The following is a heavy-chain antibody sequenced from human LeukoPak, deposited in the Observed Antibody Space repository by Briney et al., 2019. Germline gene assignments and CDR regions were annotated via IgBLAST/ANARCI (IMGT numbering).Heavy chain of an antibody. CDR3: ARSLAPLSPVVVPAATSGLYYYYYGMDV. Sequence: PGRSLRLSCAASGFTFSSYGMHWVRQAPGKGLEWVAVIWYDGSNKYYADSVKGRFTISRDNSKNTLYLQMNSLRAEDAAVSYCARSLAPLSPVVVPAATSGLYYYYYGMDVWGQGTTVTVSS. CDR1: GFTFSSYG. V-gene: IGHV3-33*01. D-gene: IGHD2-2*01. J-gene: IGHJ6*02. CDR2: IWYDGSNK.